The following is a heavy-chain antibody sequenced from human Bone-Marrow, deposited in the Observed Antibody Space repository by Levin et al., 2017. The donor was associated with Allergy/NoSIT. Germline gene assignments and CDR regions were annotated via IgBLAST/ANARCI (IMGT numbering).Heavy chain of an antibody. V-gene: IGHV3-23*01. D-gene: IGHD5-18*01. CDR3: AKGGHLQTGAYRYGHFDY. CDR1: GFTFGSYA. J-gene: IGHJ4*02. Sequence: GGSLRLSCAASGFTFGSYAMSWVRQAPGKGLEWVSGISNSGGSTYYGDSVKGRFTISRDNSKNTLYLQMNTLRAEDTAVYYCAKGGHLQTGAYRYGHFDYWGQGTLVTVSA. CDR2: ISNSGGST.